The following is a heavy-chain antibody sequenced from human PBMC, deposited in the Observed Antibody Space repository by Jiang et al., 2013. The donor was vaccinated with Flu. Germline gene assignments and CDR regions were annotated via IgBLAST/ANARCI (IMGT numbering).Heavy chain of an antibody. CDR2: ISYDGRIK. Sequence: EWVALISYDGRIKYYADSVKGRFTISRDNSKNTLYLQMNSLRAEDTAVYYCAKDGGCSSTSCSYNWFDPWGQGTLVTVSS. D-gene: IGHD2-2*01. J-gene: IGHJ5*02. CDR3: AKDGGCSSTSCSYNWFDP. V-gene: IGHV3-30*18.